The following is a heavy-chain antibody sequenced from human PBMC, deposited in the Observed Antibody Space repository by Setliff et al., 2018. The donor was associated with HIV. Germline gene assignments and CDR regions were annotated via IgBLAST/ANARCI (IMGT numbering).Heavy chain of an antibody. Sequence: ASVKVSCKVSGYTFVNYGISWVRQAPGQGLEWMGWISAYNGHTNYAQKFQGRVTLTTDTLTTTAYMELGSLRSDDTAVYYCAREASKGGYSYGTPNFDYWGQGTLVTVSS. CDR2: ISAYNGHT. V-gene: IGHV1-18*01. D-gene: IGHD5-18*01. J-gene: IGHJ4*02. CDR1: GYTFVNYG. CDR3: AREASKGGYSYGTPNFDY.